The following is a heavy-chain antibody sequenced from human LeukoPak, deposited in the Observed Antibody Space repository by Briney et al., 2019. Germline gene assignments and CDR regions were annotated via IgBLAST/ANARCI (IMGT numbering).Heavy chain of an antibody. CDR1: GYTFTSYG. CDR2: ISAYNGNT. Sequence: GSSVKVSCKASGYTFTSYGISWVRQAPGQGLEWMGWISAYNGNTNYAQKLQGRVTMTTDTSTSTAYMELRSLRSDDTAVYYCARFDSSGHPSDAFDIWGQGTMVTVSS. CDR3: ARFDSSGHPSDAFDI. D-gene: IGHD3-22*01. V-gene: IGHV1-18*01. J-gene: IGHJ3*02.